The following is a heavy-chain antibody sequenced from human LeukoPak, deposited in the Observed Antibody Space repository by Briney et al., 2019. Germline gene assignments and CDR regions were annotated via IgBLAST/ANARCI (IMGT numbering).Heavy chain of an antibody. J-gene: IGHJ4*02. CDR1: GFTFDDYG. V-gene: IGHV3-20*04. D-gene: IGHD2-21*02. CDR2: INWNGGST. CDR3: ARADGHVVVTAVFDY. Sequence: GGSLRLSCAASGFTFDDYGMSWVRQAPGKGLEWVSGINWNGGSTGYADSVKGRFTISRDNAKNSLYLQMNSLRAEDTALYYCARADGHVVVTAVFDYWGQGTLVTVSS.